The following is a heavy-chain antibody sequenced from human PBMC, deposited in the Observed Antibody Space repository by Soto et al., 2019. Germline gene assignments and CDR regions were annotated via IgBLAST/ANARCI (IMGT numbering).Heavy chain of an antibody. CDR2: INHSGST. CDR3: ARDHILPLVGASHDY. Sequence: PSETLSLTCAVYGGSFGGYYGSWIRQPPGKGLEWIGEINHSGSTNYNPSLKSRVTISVDTSKNQFSLKLSSVTAADTAVYYCARDHILPLVGASHDYRGQGTLVTVSS. V-gene: IGHV4-34*01. CDR1: GGSFGGYY. D-gene: IGHD1-26*01. J-gene: IGHJ4*02.